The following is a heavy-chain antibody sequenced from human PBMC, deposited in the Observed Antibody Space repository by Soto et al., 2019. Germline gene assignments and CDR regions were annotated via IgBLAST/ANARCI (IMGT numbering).Heavy chain of an antibody. J-gene: IGHJ4*02. V-gene: IGHV1-69*02. CDR1: GGTFSSYT. CDR2: IIPILGIA. Sequence: QVQLVQSGAEVKKPGSSVKVSCKASGGTFSSYTISWVRQAPGQGLEWMGRIIPILGIANYAQKFQGRVTITADKSTSTAYMELSSLRSDDTAVYYCARTFLQQLVLGTALDYWGQGTLVTVSS. D-gene: IGHD6-13*01. CDR3: ARTFLQQLVLGTALDY.